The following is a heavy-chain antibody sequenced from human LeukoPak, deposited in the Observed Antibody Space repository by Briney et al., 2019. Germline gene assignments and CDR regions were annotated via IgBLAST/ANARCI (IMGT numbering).Heavy chain of an antibody. Sequence: SETLSLTCTVSGYSISTGYYWDWIRQPPGKGLEWIGTFYHGGSTNYNPSLKSRVTISVDTSKNQFSLKLSSVTAADTAVYYCASNTMVRGGNDAFDIWGQGTMVTVSS. CDR2: FYHGGST. J-gene: IGHJ3*02. V-gene: IGHV4-38-2*02. D-gene: IGHD3-10*01. CDR3: ASNTMVRGGNDAFDI. CDR1: GYSISTGYY.